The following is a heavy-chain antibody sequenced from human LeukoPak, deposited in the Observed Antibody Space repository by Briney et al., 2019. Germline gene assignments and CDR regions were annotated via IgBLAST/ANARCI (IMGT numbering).Heavy chain of an antibody. V-gene: IGHV3-23*01. CDR3: TYQDGLLWFGESQNDY. Sequence: PGGSLRLSCAASGFTFSNYAMSWVRQAPGKGLEWVSVISGSGGITYYEDSVKGRFTISRDDSKNTLYLQMNSLKTEDTAVYYCTYQDGLLWFGESQNDYWGQGTLVTVSS. D-gene: IGHD3-10*01. CDR1: GFTFSNYA. CDR2: ISGSGGIT. J-gene: IGHJ4*02.